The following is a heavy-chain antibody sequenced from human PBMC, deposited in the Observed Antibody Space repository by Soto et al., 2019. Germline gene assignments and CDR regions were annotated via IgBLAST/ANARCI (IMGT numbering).Heavy chain of an antibody. CDR2: IYYSGST. CDR3: AREPRSSSWTGGHYYYYYGMDV. V-gene: IGHV4-30-4*01. D-gene: IGHD6-13*01. CDR1: GGSISSGDYY. J-gene: IGHJ6*02. Sequence: QVQLQESGPGLVKPSQTLSLTCTVSGGSISSGDYYWSWIRQPPGKGLEWIGYIYYSGSTYYNPSRKSRLTISVDSSENPFSLKLSSVTAADTAVYYCAREPRSSSWTGGHYYYYYGMDVWGQGTTVTVSS.